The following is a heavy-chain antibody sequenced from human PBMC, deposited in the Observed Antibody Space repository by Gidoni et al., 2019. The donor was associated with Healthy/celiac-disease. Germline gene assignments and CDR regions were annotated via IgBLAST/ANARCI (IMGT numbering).Heavy chain of an antibody. CDR3: AKDLLAPSGSYYY. CDR2: ISYDGSNK. V-gene: IGHV3-30*18. CDR1: GFTFSSYG. Sequence: QVQLVESGGGVVQPGRSLRLSCAASGFTFSSYGMHWVRQAPGKGLEWVAVISYDGSNKYYADSVKGRFTISRDNSKNTLYLQMNSLRAEDTAVYYCAKDLLAPSGSYYYWGQGTLVTVSS. D-gene: IGHD3-10*01. J-gene: IGHJ4*02.